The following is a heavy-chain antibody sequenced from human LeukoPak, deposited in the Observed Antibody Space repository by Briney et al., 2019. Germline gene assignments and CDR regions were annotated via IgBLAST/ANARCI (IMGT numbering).Heavy chain of an antibody. V-gene: IGHV4-59*01. J-gene: IGHJ1*01. CDR1: GGSISSYY. Sequence: SETLSLTCAVSGGSISSYYWSWIRQPPGKGLEWIGYIYYSGSTNYNPSLKSRVTISVDTSKNQLSLKLSSVTAADTAVYYCARLKYYYDSSGYRAEYFQHWGQGTLVTASS. D-gene: IGHD3-22*01. CDR2: IYYSGST. CDR3: ARLKYYYDSSGYRAEYFQH.